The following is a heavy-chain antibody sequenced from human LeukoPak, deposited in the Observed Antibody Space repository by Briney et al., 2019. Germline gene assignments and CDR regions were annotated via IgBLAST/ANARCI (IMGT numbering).Heavy chain of an antibody. D-gene: IGHD1-26*01. CDR3: ARSRFSPVVGAADVDY. CDR2: NHWHDDK. CDR1: GFSLSPRAIC. V-gene: IGHV2-70*11. J-gene: IGHJ4*02. Sequence: SGHALVQPTQTLTLTCTFYGFSLSPRAICVGRIRKPPGQALGWLIRNHWHDDKYYSTSLKTRLTISKDTSKDQVVLTMTNLDPVDTATYYCARSRFSPVVGAADVDYWGQGTLVTVSS.